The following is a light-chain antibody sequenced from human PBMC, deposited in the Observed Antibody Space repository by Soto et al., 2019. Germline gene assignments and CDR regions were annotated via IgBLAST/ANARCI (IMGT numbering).Light chain of an antibody. CDR2: GAS. J-gene: IGKJ4*01. CDR3: QQYGSSPT. CDR1: QSVSSSY. Sequence: EIVLTQSPGTLSLSPGERATLSCRASQSVSSSYLAWYQQKPGQAPRLLIYGASSRATGIPDRFSGSGSGTDFTLTISRVEPEDSAVYYCQQYGSSPTFGGGTKVEIK. V-gene: IGKV3-20*01.